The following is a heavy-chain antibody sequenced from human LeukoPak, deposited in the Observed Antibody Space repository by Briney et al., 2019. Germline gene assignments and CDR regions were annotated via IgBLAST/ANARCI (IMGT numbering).Heavy chain of an antibody. CDR3: ARSSGWTLDS. CDR2: IYYSGST. CDR1: GDSITSSSSY. D-gene: IGHD6-19*01. J-gene: IGHJ4*02. Sequence: PSETLSLTCTVSGDSITSSSSYWGWIRQPPGKGLEWIGSIYYSGSTYYNPSLKSRVTISVDRSENQFSLEVNSVTAADTAVYYCARSSGWTLDSWGQGTLVTVSS. V-gene: IGHV4-39*01.